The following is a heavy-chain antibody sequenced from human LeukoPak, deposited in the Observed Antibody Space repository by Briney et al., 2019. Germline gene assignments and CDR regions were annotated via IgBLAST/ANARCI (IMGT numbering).Heavy chain of an antibody. CDR1: GYTFTGYY. Sequence: ASVKVSCKASGYTFTGYYMHWVRQAPGQGLEWMGWINPNSGGTNYAQKFQGRVTMTRDTSISTAYMELSRLRSDDTAVYYCAREGVGYCSSTSCFQDYWGQGTLVTVSS. D-gene: IGHD2-2*01. CDR2: INPNSGGT. J-gene: IGHJ4*02. CDR3: AREGVGYCSSTSCFQDY. V-gene: IGHV1-2*02.